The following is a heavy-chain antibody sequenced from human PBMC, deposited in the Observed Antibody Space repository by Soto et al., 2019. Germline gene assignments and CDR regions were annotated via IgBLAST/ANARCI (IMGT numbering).Heavy chain of an antibody. J-gene: IGHJ3*02. CDR1: GFTFSSYD. CDR3: AKEDDAWTNGHFDI. Sequence: EVQLLESGGGLVQPGGSLRLSCAASGFTFSSYDMSWVRQAPGKGLEWISAISGSGGSAYYADTVKGRFTIYRDNYKNTLHVKVHRLRSEDTAIYYWAKEDDAWTNGHFDIWGQGTVVTVSS. CDR2: ISGSGGSA. V-gene: IGHV3-23*01. D-gene: IGHD2-8*01.